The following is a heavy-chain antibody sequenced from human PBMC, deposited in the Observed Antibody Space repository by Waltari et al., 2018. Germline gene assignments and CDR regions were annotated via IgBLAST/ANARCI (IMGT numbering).Heavy chain of an antibody. CDR1: GYTFTSYD. V-gene: IGHV1-8*03. D-gene: IGHD2-8*02. CDR2: MNPNSGNT. Sequence: QVQLVQSGAEVKKPGASVKVSCKASGYTFTSYDIHVVRPATGHGLEWMGWMNPNSGNTGYAQKFQGRVTITRNTSISTAYMELSSLRSEDTAVYYCARGDYCTGGVCPRRFDPWGQGTLVTVSS. J-gene: IGHJ5*02. CDR3: ARGDYCTGGVCPRRFDP.